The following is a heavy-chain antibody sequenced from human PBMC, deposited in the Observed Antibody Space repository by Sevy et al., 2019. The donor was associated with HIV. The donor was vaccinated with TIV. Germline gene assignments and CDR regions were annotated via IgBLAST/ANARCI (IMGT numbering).Heavy chain of an antibody. CDR1: GFTFSTST. V-gene: IGHV3-21*01. Sequence: GGSPRLSCAASGFTFSTSTMNWVHQAPGKGLEWVSLMTSSGSYILYADSVKGRFTISRDNAKNSVFLQMNSLRVEDTAVYYCVRDGWNYWGQGTLVTVSS. D-gene: IGHD2-15*01. CDR2: MTSSGSYI. CDR3: VRDGWNY. J-gene: IGHJ4*02.